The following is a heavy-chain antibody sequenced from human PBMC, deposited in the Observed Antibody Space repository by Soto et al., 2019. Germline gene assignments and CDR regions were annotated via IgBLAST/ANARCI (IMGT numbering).Heavy chain of an antibody. Sequence: QVRLVESGGGVVQPGKSLRLSGPASGFSFSSYGTHWVRQAPGKGLEWVAVIWYDGSNKFYSDSVKGRFTVSRDTPNNTVFLQMNSLRAEDTAVYYCVGQSRTMVRQFYGMDVWGQGTTVVVSS. CDR1: GFSFSSYG. D-gene: IGHD3-10*01. CDR2: IWYDGSNK. CDR3: VGQSRTMVRQFYGMDV. V-gene: IGHV3-33*01. J-gene: IGHJ6*02.